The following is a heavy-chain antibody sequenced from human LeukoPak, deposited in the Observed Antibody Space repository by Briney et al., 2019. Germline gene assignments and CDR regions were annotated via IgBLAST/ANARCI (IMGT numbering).Heavy chain of an antibody. J-gene: IGHJ6*02. CDR1: GYTFTSYG. CDR2: ISNYNANT. CDR3: ARWSGGSDWLYHNGMDV. V-gene: IGHV1-18*01. D-gene: IGHD6-19*01. Sequence: ASVKVSCKASGYTFTSYGISWVRQAPGQGLEWMGWISNYNANTNYAQKFLGRVTMSTDTYTTTAYMELRSLRSDDTAVYYCARWSGGSDWLYHNGMDVWGQGTTVIVSS.